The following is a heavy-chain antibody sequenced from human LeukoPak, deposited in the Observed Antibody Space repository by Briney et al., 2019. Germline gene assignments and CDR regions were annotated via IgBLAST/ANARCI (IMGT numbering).Heavy chain of an antibody. D-gene: IGHD5-18*01. CDR2: LSASGSNT. CDR3: AQISVDTSRGRWSDFDS. V-gene: IGHV3-23*01. Sequence: GGSLRLSCAASGFTFSTYAVTWLRQAPGKGLEWVSALSASGSNTYYADSVKGRFTISRDNSKNMLYLQMNSLRAKDTAVYYCAQISVDTSRGRWSDFDSWGQGILVTVSS. CDR1: GFTFSTYA. J-gene: IGHJ4*02.